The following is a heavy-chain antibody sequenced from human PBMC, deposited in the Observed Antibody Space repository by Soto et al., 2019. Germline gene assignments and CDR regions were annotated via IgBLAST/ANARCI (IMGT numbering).Heavy chain of an antibody. J-gene: IGHJ4*02. Sequence: EVQLVESGGGLVKPGGSLRLSCAASGFTFSSYSMNWVRQAPGKGLEWVSSISSSSSYIYYADSVKGRFTISRDNAKNSLYLQMNSLRAEDTAVYYCARVEYGKAVAGKFDYWGQGTLVTVSS. CDR2: ISSSSSYI. V-gene: IGHV3-21*01. D-gene: IGHD6-19*01. CDR3: ARVEYGKAVAGKFDY. CDR1: GFTFSSYS.